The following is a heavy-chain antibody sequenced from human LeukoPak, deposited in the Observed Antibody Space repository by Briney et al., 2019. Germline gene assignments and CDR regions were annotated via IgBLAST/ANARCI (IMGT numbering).Heavy chain of an antibody. J-gene: IGHJ4*02. CDR1: GYTCTDYY. Sequence: ASVKISCKVSGYTCTDYYMHWVQQAPGKGLEWMGLVDPEDGETIYAEKFQGRVTITADTSTDTAYMELSSLRSEDTAVYYCATDRMARGVFDYWGQGTLVTVSS. V-gene: IGHV1-69-2*01. CDR2: VDPEDGET. D-gene: IGHD2-8*01. CDR3: ATDRMARGVFDY.